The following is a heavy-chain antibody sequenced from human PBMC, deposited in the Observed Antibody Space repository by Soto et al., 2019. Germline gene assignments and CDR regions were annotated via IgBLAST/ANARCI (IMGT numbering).Heavy chain of an antibody. D-gene: IGHD5-12*01. CDR3: ASPASVVTIVNNFSGIDV. V-gene: IGHV1-69*05. CDR2: IIPIFGTA. J-gene: IGHJ6*02. Sequence: QVQLVQSGAEVKKPGSSVKVSCKASGGTFSSYAISWVRQAPGQGLEWMGGIIPIFGTADYAQKFQGRVTITTGESTSTPDMQLSSLRSDVTAVYYCASPASVVTIVNNFSGIDVWGQGTTVTVSS. CDR1: GGTFSSYA.